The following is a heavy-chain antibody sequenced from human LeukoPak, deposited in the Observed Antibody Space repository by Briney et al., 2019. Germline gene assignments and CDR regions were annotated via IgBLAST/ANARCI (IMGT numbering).Heavy chain of an antibody. CDR1: GYTFTSYG. CDR2: VNPNSGNT. V-gene: IGHV1-8*01. Sequence: ASVKVSCKASGYTFTSYGINWVRQATGQGLEWVGWVNPNSGNTDYAQKFQGRVTMTRNTSISTAYMELSSLRSEDTAVYYCARGSFGSGRAYYFDYWGQGTLVTVSS. J-gene: IGHJ4*02. CDR3: ARGSFGSGRAYYFDY. D-gene: IGHD3-10*01.